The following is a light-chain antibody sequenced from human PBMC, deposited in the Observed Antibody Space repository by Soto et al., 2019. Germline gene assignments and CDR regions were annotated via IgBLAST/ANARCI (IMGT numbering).Light chain of an antibody. CDR2: AVS. J-gene: IGKJ5*01. CDR1: QTFSSY. Sequence: IPMTQSRSTLSASVGARLTITCRASQTFSSYLAWYQQKPGRAPKLLIFAVSSLQSGVPSRFNGSGSGTDFTLTISSLQPEDSATYYCQQSYSTPITFGQGTRLEIK. V-gene: IGKV1-39*01. CDR3: QQSYSTPIT.